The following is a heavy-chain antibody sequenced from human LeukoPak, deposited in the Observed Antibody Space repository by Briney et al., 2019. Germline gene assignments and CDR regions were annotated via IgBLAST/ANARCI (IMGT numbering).Heavy chain of an antibody. J-gene: IGHJ5*02. V-gene: IGHV4-61*01. CDR3: ARSDISGWLTWFDP. CDR2: IFHTGST. Sequence: SETLSLTCTVSGGSVSNGSYYWSWIRQPPGKGLEWIGYIFHTGSTNYNPSLKSRVTISVDTSKNQFSLKLSSVTSADTAVYYCARSDISGWLTWFDPWGQGTLVTVSS. CDR1: GGSVSNGSYY. D-gene: IGHD6-19*01.